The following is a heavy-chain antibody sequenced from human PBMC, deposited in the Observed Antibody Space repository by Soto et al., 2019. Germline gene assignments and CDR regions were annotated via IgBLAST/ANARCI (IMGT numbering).Heavy chain of an antibody. J-gene: IGHJ4*02. CDR2: INPNSGGT. Sequence: GASVKVSCKASGYTFTGYYMHWVRQAPGQGLEWMGWINPNSGGTNYAQKFQGWVTMTRDTPISTAYMELSRLRSDDTAVYYCARTGYCSGGSCYSGAFDYWGQGTLVTVSS. CDR1: GYTFTGYY. CDR3: ARTGYCSGGSCYSGAFDY. V-gene: IGHV1-2*04. D-gene: IGHD2-15*01.